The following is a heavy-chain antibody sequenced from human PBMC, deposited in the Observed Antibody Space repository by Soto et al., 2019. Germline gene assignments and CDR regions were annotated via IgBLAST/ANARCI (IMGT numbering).Heavy chain of an antibody. D-gene: IGHD3-9*01. Sequence: PGGSLRLSCSASGFTFSEYSMHWVRQAPGKGLQYVSTISSDGDITYYADSVKGRFTISRDNSKNTLYLQMNSLRPEDTAVYYCVKVSPFYAILTGYYSTNFFDPWGQGTLVTVSS. CDR1: GFTFSEYS. CDR3: VKVSPFYAILTGYYSTNFFDP. CDR2: ISSDGDIT. V-gene: IGHV3-64D*06. J-gene: IGHJ5*02.